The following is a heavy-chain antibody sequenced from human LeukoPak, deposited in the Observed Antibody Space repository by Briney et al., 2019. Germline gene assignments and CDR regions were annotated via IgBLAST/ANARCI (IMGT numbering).Heavy chain of an antibody. V-gene: IGHV1-2*02. D-gene: IGHD1-26*01. J-gene: IGHJ4*02. CDR2: INPNSGGT. CDR1: GYTFTGYY. Sequence: ASVKVSCKASGYTFTGYYMHWVRQAPGQGLEWMGWINPNSGGTNYAQKLQGRVTMTTDTSTSTAYMDLRSLRSDDTAVYYCARTPYSGSYYDPYYFDYWGQGTLVTVSS. CDR3: ARTPYSGSYYDPYYFDY.